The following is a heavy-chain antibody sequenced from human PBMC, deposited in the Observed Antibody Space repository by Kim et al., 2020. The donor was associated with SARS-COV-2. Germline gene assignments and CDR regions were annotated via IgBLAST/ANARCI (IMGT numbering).Heavy chain of an antibody. CDR1: GGSISSYY. J-gene: IGHJ5*02. CDR2: IYYSGST. D-gene: IGHD3-10*01. V-gene: IGHV4-59*01. CDR3: ASRGFGEYWFDP. Sequence: SETLSLTCTVSGGSISSYYWSWIRQPPGKGLEWIGYIYYSGSTNYNPSLKSRVTISVDTSKNQFSLKLSSVTAADTAVYYCASRGFGEYWFDPWGQGTLVTVSS.